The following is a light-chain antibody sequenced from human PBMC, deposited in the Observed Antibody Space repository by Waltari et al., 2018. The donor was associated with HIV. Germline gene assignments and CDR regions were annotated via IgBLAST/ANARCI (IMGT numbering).Light chain of an antibody. Sequence: EIVMTQSPATLSVSPGERATLSCRASQSVSSNLAWYQQKPGQAPRLLIYGASTRATGIPARFSGSGSGTEFTLTISSLQSEDFAVYYCQKYNNWLLLTFGPGTKVDIK. V-gene: IGKV3-15*01. CDR1: QSVSSN. CDR2: GAS. CDR3: QKYNNWLLLT. J-gene: IGKJ3*01.